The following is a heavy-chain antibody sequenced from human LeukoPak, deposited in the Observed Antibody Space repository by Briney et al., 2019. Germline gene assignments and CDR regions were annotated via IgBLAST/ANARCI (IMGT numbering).Heavy chain of an antibody. CDR2: ISWNSGSI. Sequence: PGGSLRLSCAASGFTFDDYAMHWVRQAPGKGLEWVSGISWNSGSIGYADSVKGRFTISRDNSKNTLYLQMNSLRAEDTAVYYCAKEHGYSYGFYYYYYMDVWGKGTTVTVSS. D-gene: IGHD5-18*01. V-gene: IGHV3-9*01. CDR1: GFTFDDYA. CDR3: AKEHGYSYGFYYYYYMDV. J-gene: IGHJ6*03.